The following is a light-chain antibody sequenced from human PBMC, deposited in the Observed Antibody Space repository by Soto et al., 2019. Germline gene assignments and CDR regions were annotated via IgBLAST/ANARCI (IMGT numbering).Light chain of an antibody. CDR1: SSNIGNNY. V-gene: IGLV1-51*01. CDR3: GRCDSSMSAHV. CDR2: DNN. Sequence: QSVLTPPHSVSAAPVQKVTLSCSGSSSNIGNNYVSWYQQLPGTAPKLLIYDNNKRPSGIPDRFSSSKSXTSATLGITGLQTGDEADYYSGRCDSSMSAHVFEGGTKVTVL. J-gene: IGLJ1*01.